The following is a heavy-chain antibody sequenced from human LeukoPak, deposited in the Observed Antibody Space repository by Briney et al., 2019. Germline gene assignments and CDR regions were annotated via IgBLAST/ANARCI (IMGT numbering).Heavy chain of an antibody. D-gene: IGHD3-3*01. J-gene: IGHJ2*01. CDR2: IYYSGST. CDR1: GGSISSGDYY. CDR3: ARALETYYDFWSGYSGYWYFDL. Sequence: SETLSLTCTVSGGSISSGDYYWGWIRQPPGKGLEWIGYIYYSGSTYYNPSLKSRVTISVDTSKNQFSLKLSSVTAADTAVYYCARALETYYDFWSGYSGYWYFDLWGRGTLVTVSS. V-gene: IGHV4-30-4*01.